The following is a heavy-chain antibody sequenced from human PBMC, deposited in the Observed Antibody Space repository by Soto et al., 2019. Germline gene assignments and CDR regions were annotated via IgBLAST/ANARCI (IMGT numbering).Heavy chain of an antibody. J-gene: IGHJ4*02. CDR1: GGSFSGYY. V-gene: IGHV4-34*01. CDR2: INHSGST. Sequence: SETLSLTCAVYGGSFSGYYWSWIRQPPGKGLEWIGEINHSGSTNYNPSPKSRVTISVDTSKNQFSLKLSSVTAADTAVYYCARGRLEWLLSPARYFDYWGQGTLVTVSS. CDR3: ARGRLEWLLSPARYFDY. D-gene: IGHD3-3*01.